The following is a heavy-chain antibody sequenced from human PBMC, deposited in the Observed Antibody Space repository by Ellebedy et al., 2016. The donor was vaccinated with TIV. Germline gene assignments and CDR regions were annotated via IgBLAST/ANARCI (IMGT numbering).Heavy chain of an antibody. D-gene: IGHD3-10*01. CDR2: ISGDGGST. V-gene: IGHV3-43*02. J-gene: IGHJ4*02. CDR1: GFTFDDYA. CDR3: APRALLWFGEPVVE. Sequence: PGGSLRLSCAASGFTFDDYAMHWVRHAPGKGLEWVSLISGDGGSTYYADSVKGRFTISRDNSKNSLYLQMNSLRTEDTALYYCAPRALLWFGEPVVEWGQGTLVTVSS.